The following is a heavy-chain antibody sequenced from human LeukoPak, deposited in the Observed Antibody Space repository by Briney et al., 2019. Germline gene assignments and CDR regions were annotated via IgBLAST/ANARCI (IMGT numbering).Heavy chain of an antibody. V-gene: IGHV3-49*03. CDR3: ARVLPLVILDTEYNWFDP. Sequence: GRSLRLSCTASGFTFGNYAMSWFRQAPGKGLEWVGSIRSTGDGGTTEYAASVKGRFVISREDSKTIAYLHMDSLESEDRAVYYGARVLPLVILDTEYNWFDPWGQGTLVTVSS. CDR2: IRSTGDGGTT. J-gene: IGHJ5*02. D-gene: IGHD3-9*01. CDR1: GFTFGNYA.